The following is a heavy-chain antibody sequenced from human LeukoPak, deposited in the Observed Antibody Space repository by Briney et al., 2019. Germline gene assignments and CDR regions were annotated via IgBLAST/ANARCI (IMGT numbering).Heavy chain of an antibody. D-gene: IGHD2-15*01. CDR1: SGFVSSGSYY. Sequence: SETLSLTCTVSSGFVSSGSYYWTWIRQPPGKGLEWIGYISYSGSTNYNPSLKSRVTISVDTSKNQFSLNLSSVTAADTAVYYCARRGSGGRSFDIWGQGTMVTVSS. J-gene: IGHJ3*02. CDR2: ISYSGST. V-gene: IGHV4-61*01. CDR3: ARRGSGGRSFDI.